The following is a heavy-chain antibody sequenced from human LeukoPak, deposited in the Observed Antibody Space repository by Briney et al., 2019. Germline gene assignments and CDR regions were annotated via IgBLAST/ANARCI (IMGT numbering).Heavy chain of an antibody. CDR2: IITIFGTP. Sequence: SVKVSCKASGGTFSTYGITWVRQAPGQGLEWMGRIITIFGTPNYAQKFQGRVTITADKLTSTAYMEVSSLRSEDTAVYYCARTNYYDSSGSQGAGTYYYGMDVWGQGTTVTVSS. V-gene: IGHV1-69*06. CDR3: ARTNYYDSSGSQGAGTYYYGMDV. CDR1: GGTFSTYG. J-gene: IGHJ6*02. D-gene: IGHD3-22*01.